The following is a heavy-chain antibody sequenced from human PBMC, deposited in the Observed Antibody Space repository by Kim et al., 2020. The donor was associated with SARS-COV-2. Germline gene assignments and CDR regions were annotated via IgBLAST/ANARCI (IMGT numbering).Heavy chain of an antibody. CDR2: INHSRST. D-gene: IGHD5-18*01. CDR3: ARGLGTAMVPFDY. V-gene: IGHV4-34*01. J-gene: IGHJ4*02. Sequence: SETLSLTCAVYGGSFSGYYWSWIRQPPGKGLEWIGEINHSRSTNYNPSLKSRVTISVDTSKNQFSLKLSSVTAADTAVYYCARGLGTAMVPFDYWGQGTLVTVSS. CDR1: GGSFSGYY.